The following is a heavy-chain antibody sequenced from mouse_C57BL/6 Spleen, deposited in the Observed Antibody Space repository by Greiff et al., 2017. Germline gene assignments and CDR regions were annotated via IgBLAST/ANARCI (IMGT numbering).Heavy chain of an antibody. J-gene: IGHJ2*01. V-gene: IGHV5-17*01. Sequence: EVKLMESGGGLVKPGGSLKLSCAASGFTFSDYGMHWVRQAPEKGLEWVAYISSGSSTIYYADTVKGRFTISRDNAKNTRFLQMTSLRSEDTAMYYCARRDYWGQGTTLTVSS. CDR2: ISSGSSTI. CDR3: ARRDY. CDR1: GFTFSDYG.